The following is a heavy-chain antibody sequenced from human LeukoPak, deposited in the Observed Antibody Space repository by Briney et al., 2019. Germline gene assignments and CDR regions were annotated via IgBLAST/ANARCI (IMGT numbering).Heavy chain of an antibody. CDR2: INHSGSA. CDR1: GGSFSGYY. Sequence: SETLSLTCAVYGGSFSGYYWSWIRQPPGKGLEWIGEINHSGSANYNPSLKSRVTISVDTPKNQFSLKLSSVTAADTAVYYCARPSNYGSGLGILDWGQGTLVIVSS. V-gene: IGHV4-34*01. D-gene: IGHD3-10*01. CDR3: ARPSNYGSGLGILD. J-gene: IGHJ4*02.